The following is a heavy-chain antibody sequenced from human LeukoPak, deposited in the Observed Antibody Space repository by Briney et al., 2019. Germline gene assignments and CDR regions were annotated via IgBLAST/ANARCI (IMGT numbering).Heavy chain of an antibody. Sequence: GGSLRLSCAASGFIFSSYWMAWVRQAPGKGLEWVANIKQDGTETYYVDSLKGRFTISRDNAKNSLYLQMNSLRAEDTAVYYCAREPYSAGMDVWGQGTTVTVSS. CDR2: IKQDGTET. J-gene: IGHJ6*02. D-gene: IGHD2-21*01. CDR3: AREPYSAGMDV. CDR1: GFIFSSYW. V-gene: IGHV3-7*01.